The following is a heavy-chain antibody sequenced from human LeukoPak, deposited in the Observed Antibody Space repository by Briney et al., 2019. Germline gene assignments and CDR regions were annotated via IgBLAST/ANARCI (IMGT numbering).Heavy chain of an antibody. J-gene: IGHJ4*02. CDR2: ISGSGGST. V-gene: IGHV3-23*01. Sequence: GGSLRLSCAASGFTFSSYAMSWVRQAPGKGLEWVSAISGSGGSTYYADSVKGRFTISRDNSKNTLYLQMNSLRAEDTAVYYCASDCDSSGYYYMAGYYFDYWGQGTLVTVSS. CDR1: GFTFSSYA. CDR3: ASDCDSSGYYYMAGYYFDY. D-gene: IGHD3-22*01.